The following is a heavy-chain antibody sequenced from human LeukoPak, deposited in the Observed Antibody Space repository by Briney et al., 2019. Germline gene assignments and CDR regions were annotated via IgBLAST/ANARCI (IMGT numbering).Heavy chain of an antibody. V-gene: IGHV1-46*01. Sequence: ASVKVSCKASGYTFTSYYMHWVRQAPGQGLEWMGIINPSGGSTSYAQKFQGRVTMTRDTSTSTVYMELSSLRSEDTAVYYCARVRSSGYQFDYWGQGTLVTASS. D-gene: IGHD3-22*01. CDR3: ARVRSSGYQFDY. CDR2: INPSGGST. J-gene: IGHJ4*02. CDR1: GYTFTSYY.